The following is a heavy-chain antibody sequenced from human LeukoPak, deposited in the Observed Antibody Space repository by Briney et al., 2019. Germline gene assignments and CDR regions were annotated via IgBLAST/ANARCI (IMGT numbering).Heavy chain of an antibody. J-gene: IGHJ4*02. CDR1: GFTFSSYG. CDR3: AKDGSFEGGFDY. Sequence: GGSLRLSCAASGFTFSSYGMHWVRQAPGKGLEWVAFIRYDGSNKYYADSVKGRFTISRDDSKNTLYLQMNSLRAEDTAVYYCAKDGSFEGGFDYWGQGTLVTVSS. D-gene: IGHD1-1*01. CDR2: IRYDGSNK. V-gene: IGHV3-30*02.